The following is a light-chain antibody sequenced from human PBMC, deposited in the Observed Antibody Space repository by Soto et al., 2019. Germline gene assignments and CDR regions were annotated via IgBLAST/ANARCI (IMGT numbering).Light chain of an antibody. V-gene: IGKV3-11*01. CDR2: DAS. J-gene: IGKJ4*01. Sequence: EIVLTQSPATRSLSPGERATLSCRASQSVSSYLAWYQQKPGQAPRLLIYDASNRATGIPARFSGSGSGTDFTLTISSLEPEDFAVYYCQQRSNWPLLPFGGGTKVEIK. CDR1: QSVSSY. CDR3: QQRSNWPLLP.